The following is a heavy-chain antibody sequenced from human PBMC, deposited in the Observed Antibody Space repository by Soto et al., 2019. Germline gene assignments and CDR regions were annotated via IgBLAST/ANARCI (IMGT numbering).Heavy chain of an antibody. V-gene: IGHV3-15*07. J-gene: IGHJ5*02. D-gene: IGHD1-26*01. CDR1: GFNFTDAW. Sequence: EVQLVESGGGSVKPGGSLRLSCAASGFNFTDAWMNWVRQAPGKGREWVGRIKTNTDGGTTDYDAPVRDRFTISRDDSKHTLSLQMNSLMTEDTAVYYCSADRGWELGRFDLWGQGTLVTVYS. CDR3: SADRGWELGRFDL. CDR2: IKTNTDGGTT.